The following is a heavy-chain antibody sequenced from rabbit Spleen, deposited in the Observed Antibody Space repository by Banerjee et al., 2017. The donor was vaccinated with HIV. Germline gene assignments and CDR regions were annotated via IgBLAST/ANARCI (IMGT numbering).Heavy chain of an antibody. CDR3: ARDLVDAIGWNFNL. CDR2: INIVTGRS. D-gene: IGHD6-1*01. Sequence: QSLEESGGDLVKPGGTLTLTCTASGFSFTSSDYMCWVRQAPGKGLEWITCINIVTGRSVYARWAKGRFTMSRTSSTTVTLQMTGLTVADTATYFCARDLVDAIGWNFNLWGQGTLVTVS. V-gene: IGHV1S40*01. J-gene: IGHJ4*01. CDR1: GFSFTSSDY.